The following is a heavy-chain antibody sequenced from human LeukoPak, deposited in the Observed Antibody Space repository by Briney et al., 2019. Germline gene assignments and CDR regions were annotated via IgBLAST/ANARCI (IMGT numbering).Heavy chain of an antibody. CDR3: ASAAYNSNGYTANHDY. CDR1: GFIVSSNY. D-gene: IGHD3-22*01. V-gene: IGHV3-53*01. CDR2: LYSDGTT. J-gene: IGHJ4*02. Sequence: GGSLRLSCAASGFIVSSNYMSWVRQAPGKGLEWVSVLYSDGTTYYADSVKGRFTISRDNSKNSLYLQMNNVRAEDTAMYYCASAAYNSNGYTANHDYWGQGTLVTVSS.